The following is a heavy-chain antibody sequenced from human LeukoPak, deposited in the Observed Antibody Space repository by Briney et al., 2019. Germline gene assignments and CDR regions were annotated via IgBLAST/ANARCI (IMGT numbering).Heavy chain of an antibody. CDR1: GFTFDDYA. CDR2: ISWNSGSI. CDR3: AKDRDQYCSSTSCQTHFDY. V-gene: IGHV3-9*01. J-gene: IGHJ4*02. Sequence: PGRSLRLPCAASGFTFDDYAMHWVRQAPGKGLEWVSGISWNSGSIGYADSLKGRFTISRDNAKNSLYLQMNSLRAEDTALYYCAKDRDQYCSSTSCQTHFDYWGQGTLVTVSS. D-gene: IGHD2-2*01.